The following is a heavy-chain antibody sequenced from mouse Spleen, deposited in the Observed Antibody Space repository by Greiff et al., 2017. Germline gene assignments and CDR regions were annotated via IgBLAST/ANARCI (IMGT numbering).Heavy chain of an antibody. Sequence: EVKLQESGGGLVKPGGSLKLSCAASGFTFSSYAMSWVRQTPEKRLEWVASISSGGSTYYPDSGKGRFTISRDNARNILYLQMSSLRSEDTAMYYCASSIYLYYAMDYWGQGTSVTVSS. J-gene: IGHJ4*01. CDR2: ISSGGST. V-gene: IGHV5-6-5*01. D-gene: IGHD2-3*01. CDR3: ASSIYLYYAMDY. CDR1: GFTFSSYA.